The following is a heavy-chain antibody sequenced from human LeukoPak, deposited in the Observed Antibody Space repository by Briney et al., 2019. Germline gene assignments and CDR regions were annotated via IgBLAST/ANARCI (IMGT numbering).Heavy chain of an antibody. CDR3: ASADRDSSSWYYFDY. V-gene: IGHV4-34*01. CDR2: INHSGST. Sequence: PSETLSLTCAVYGGSFSGYYWGWIRQPPGKGLEWIGEINHSGSTNYNPSLKSRVTISVDTSKNQFSLKLSSVTAADTAVYYCASADRDSSSWYYFDYWGQGTLVTVSS. D-gene: IGHD6-13*01. CDR1: GGSFSGYY. J-gene: IGHJ4*02.